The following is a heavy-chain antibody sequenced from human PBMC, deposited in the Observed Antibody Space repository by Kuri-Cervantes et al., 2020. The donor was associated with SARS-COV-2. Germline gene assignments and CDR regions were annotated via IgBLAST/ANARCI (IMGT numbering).Heavy chain of an antibody. CDR3: ARGAYYDSSGFPFKHNWFDP. Sequence: GSLRLSCTVSGGSISSSSYYWGWIRQPPGKGLEWIGSIYYSGSTYYNPSLKSRVTISVDTSKNQFSLQLNSVTPEDTAVYYCARGAYYDSSGFPFKHNWFDPWGQGTLVTVSS. CDR1: GGSISSSSYY. J-gene: IGHJ5*02. D-gene: IGHD3-22*01. CDR2: IYYSGST. V-gene: IGHV4-39*01.